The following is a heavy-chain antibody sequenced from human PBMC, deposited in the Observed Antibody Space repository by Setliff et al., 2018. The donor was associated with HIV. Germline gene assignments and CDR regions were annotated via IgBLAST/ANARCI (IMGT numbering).Heavy chain of an antibody. CDR1: NGSINDYY. J-gene: IGHJ2*01. CDR3: ARHFYTTSWYSGTYWYFDL. CDR2: TYNSENI. D-gene: IGHD2-15*01. Sequence: SETLSLTCSMSNGSINDYYWSWIRQSPGKGLEWIGSTYNSENINYNPSLKSRVTVSVETSKNQFSLRLTSVTAADTAVYFCARHFYTTSWYSGTYWYFDLWGRGTLVTVSS. V-gene: IGHV4-59*12.